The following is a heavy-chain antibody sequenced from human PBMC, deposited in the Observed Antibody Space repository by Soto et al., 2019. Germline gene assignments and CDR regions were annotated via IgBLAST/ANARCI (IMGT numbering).Heavy chain of an antibody. CDR2: ISSYYGNT. CDR1: GYTFSDYG. V-gene: IGHV1-18*01. D-gene: IGHD3-9*01. CDR3: ARGDLVTGYSLDHYDMDV. Sequence: GASVKVSCKASGYTFSDYGINWVRQAPGQGLEWMGWISSYYGNTNYAQMLQARVTMTTDTSTSTAYMELRSLRSDDTAVYYCARGDLVTGYSLDHYDMDVWGQGTTVTVSS. J-gene: IGHJ6*02.